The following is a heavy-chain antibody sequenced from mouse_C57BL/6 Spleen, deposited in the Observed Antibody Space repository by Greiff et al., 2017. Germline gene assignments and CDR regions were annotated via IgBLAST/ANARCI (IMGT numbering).Heavy chain of an antibody. CDR3: ATYGSSYDWYFDV. V-gene: IGHV1-7*01. J-gene: IGHJ1*03. D-gene: IGHD1-1*01. CDR2: INPSSGYT. Sequence: QVQLKESGAELAKPGASVKLSCKASGYTFTSYWMHWVKQRPGQGLEWIGYINPSSGYTKYNQKFKDKATLTADKSSSTAYMQLSSLTYEDSAVYYCATYGSSYDWYFDVWGTGTTVTVSS. CDR1: GYTFTSYW.